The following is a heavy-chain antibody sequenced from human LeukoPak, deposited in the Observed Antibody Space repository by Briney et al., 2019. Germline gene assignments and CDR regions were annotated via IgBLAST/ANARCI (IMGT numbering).Heavy chain of an antibody. J-gene: IGHJ6*02. CDR2: IIPIFGTA. CDR3: ARSFGAATNLHQLYYYYGMDV. Sequence: SVKVSCRASGGTFRSYAISWVRQAPGQGLEWMGGIIPIFGTANYTQKFQGRVTITADESTSTAYMELSSLRSEDTAVYYCARSFGAATNLHQLYYYYGMDVWGQGTTVTVSS. D-gene: IGHD2-2*01. CDR1: GGTFRSYA. V-gene: IGHV1-69*13.